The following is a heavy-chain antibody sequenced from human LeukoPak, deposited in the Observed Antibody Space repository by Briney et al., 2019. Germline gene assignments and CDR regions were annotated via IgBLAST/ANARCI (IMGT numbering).Heavy chain of an antibody. V-gene: IGHV3-30-3*01. CDR3: ARDKFSGSYNFNV. J-gene: IGHJ4*02. Sequence: GGSLRLSCAASGFTFSSYAMHWVRQAPSKGLEWVAVISYDGSNKYYADSVKGRFTISRDNSKNTLYLQMNSLRAEDTAVYYCARDKFSGSYNFNVWGQGTLVTVSS. D-gene: IGHD1-26*01. CDR1: GFTFSSYA. CDR2: ISYDGSNK.